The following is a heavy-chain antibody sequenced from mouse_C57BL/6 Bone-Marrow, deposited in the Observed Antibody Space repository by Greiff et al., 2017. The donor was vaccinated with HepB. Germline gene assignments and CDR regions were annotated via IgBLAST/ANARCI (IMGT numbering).Heavy chain of an antibody. J-gene: IGHJ3*01. CDR1: GFSLSTSGMG. Sequence: QVTLKVSGPGILQPSQTLSLTCSFSGFSLSTSGMGVSWIRQPSGKGLEWLAHNYWDDYKRYNPSLKRRLTISKDTSRNQVFLKITSVDTADTATYYCARKHYDYAWFAYWGQGTLVTVSA. CDR3: ARKHYDYAWFAY. V-gene: IGHV8-12*01. D-gene: IGHD2-4*01. CDR2: NYWDDYK.